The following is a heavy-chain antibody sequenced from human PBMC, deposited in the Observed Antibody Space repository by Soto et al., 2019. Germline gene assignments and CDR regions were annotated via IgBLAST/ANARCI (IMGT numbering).Heavy chain of an antibody. D-gene: IGHD3-3*02. J-gene: IGHJ4*02. CDR2: ISYDGSNK. CDR3: AIYYFDY. Sequence: GGSLRLSCAASGFTFSSYAMHWVRQAPGKGLEWVAVISYDGSNKYYADTVKGRFTISRDNSKNTLYLQMNSLRAEDTAVYYCAIYYFDYWGQGTLVTVSS. V-gene: IGHV3-30-3*01. CDR1: GFTFSSYA.